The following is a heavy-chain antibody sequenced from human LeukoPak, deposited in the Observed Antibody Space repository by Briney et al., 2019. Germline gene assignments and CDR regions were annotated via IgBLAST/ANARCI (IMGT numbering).Heavy chain of an antibody. CDR3: AREDYYNSGGYYLDY. D-gene: IGHD3-22*01. CDR2: IYHSGST. CDR1: GYSISRGYS. V-gene: IGHV4-38-2*02. Sequence: SETLSLTCTVSGYSISRGYSWGWIRQPPGKGLEWVGNIYHSGSTNYSPSLKSRVTISVDTSKNQFSLKLSSVTAADTAVYFCAREDYYNSGGYYLDYWGQGTLVTVSS. J-gene: IGHJ4*02.